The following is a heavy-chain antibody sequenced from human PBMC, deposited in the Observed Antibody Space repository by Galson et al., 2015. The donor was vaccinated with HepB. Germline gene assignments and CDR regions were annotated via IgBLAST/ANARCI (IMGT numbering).Heavy chain of an antibody. Sequence: SLRLSCAASGFSLHNYAMHWVRQVPGKGLEWVSGVSWDSVFIAYADSVKGRFTISRDNAKNSLYLQMDSLRPEDTALYYCAKDTRTGRGYTYGYLDSWGQGTRVIVSS. V-gene: IGHV3-9*01. CDR1: GFSLHNYA. D-gene: IGHD5-18*01. CDR3: AKDTRTGRGYTYGYLDS. CDR2: VSWDSVFI. J-gene: IGHJ4*02.